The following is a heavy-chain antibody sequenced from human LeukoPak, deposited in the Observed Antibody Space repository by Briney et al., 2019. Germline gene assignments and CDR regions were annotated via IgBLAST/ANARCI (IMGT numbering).Heavy chain of an antibody. D-gene: IGHD2-21*02. V-gene: IGHV3-30*02. J-gene: IGHJ6*03. CDR2: IRYDGSNK. Sequence: GGSLRLSCAPSGFTFSTYGMHWVRQAPGKGLEWVAFIRYDGSNKYYADSVKGRFTISRDNSKNTLYLQLNSLRAEDTAVFYCAKTVVTANTHYYYYCMDVWGKGTTVTVSS. CDR3: AKTVVTANTHYYYYCMDV. CDR1: GFTFSTYG.